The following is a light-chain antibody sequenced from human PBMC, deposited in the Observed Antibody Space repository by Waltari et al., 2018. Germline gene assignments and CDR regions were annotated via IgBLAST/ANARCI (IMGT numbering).Light chain of an antibody. CDR3: TSYTSADTYI. CDR1: SSDVGAYNY. Sequence: QSALTQPASVSGSPGQSITISCTGTSSDVGAYNYVSWYLQHPGKVPKLIIYEVTNRPSGVSGRFSGSKSGNTASLTISGLQGEDEADYFCTSYTSADTYIFGTGTTVTVL. J-gene: IGLJ1*01. CDR2: EVT. V-gene: IGLV2-14*01.